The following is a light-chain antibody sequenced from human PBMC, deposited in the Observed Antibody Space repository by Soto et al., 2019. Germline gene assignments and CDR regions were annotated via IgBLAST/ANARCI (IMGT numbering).Light chain of an antibody. CDR2: GNN. CDR3: QSYDTSLTGSYV. CDR1: SSDIGAGYD. J-gene: IGLJ1*01. Sequence: QSVLTQPPSVSGAPGQRVTISCTGSSSDIGAGYDVHWYQQLPGTAPKLLIYGNNNRPSGVPDRFSGSKYGTSASLAITGLQAEDEADYYCQSYDTSLTGSYVFGTGTKVTVL. V-gene: IGLV1-40*01.